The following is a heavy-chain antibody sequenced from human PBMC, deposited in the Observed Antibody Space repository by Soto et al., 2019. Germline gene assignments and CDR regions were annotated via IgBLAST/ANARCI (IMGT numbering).Heavy chain of an antibody. J-gene: IGHJ2*01. CDR3: AGSSSGVRYFDL. V-gene: IGHV1-18*01. D-gene: IGHD6-13*01. Sequence: QVQLVQSGAEVKKPRASVKVSCKASGYTFTSYGISGVRQGPGRELEWMGWISANNGKTNYAQKLQGRVTMTTDTSTSTASRELRSLRADDTAVYYCAGSSSGVRYFDLGGRGTLVTVSS. CDR2: ISANNGKT. CDR1: GYTFTSYG.